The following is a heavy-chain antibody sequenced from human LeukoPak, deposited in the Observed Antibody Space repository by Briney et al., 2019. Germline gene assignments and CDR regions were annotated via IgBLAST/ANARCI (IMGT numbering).Heavy chain of an antibody. D-gene: IGHD6-19*01. CDR3: ARRGQWLVARY. J-gene: IGHJ4*02. CDR2: VYYTGST. CDR1: GGSISSYY. V-gene: IGHV4-59*08. Sequence: PSETLSLTCTVSGGSISSYYWSWVRQPPGKGLEWIGFVYYTGSTNYSPSLKSRVTISVDTSKNQFSLKVTSVTAADTAVYYCARRGQWLVARYWGQGTLVTVSS.